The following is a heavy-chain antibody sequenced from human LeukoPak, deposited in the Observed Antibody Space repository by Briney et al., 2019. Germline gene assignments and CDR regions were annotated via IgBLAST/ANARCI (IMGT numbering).Heavy chain of an antibody. CDR2: ISYDGSNK. D-gene: IGHD6-19*01. J-gene: IGHJ4*02. CDR3: AKDIEEWLVKGGGCFDY. V-gene: IGHV3-30*18. CDR1: GFIASSNY. Sequence: HPGGPLRLSCTASGFIASSNYMSWVRQAPGKGLEWVAVISYDGSNKYYADSVKGRFTISRDNSKNTLYLQMNSLRAEDTAVYYCAKDIEEWLVKGGGCFDYWGQGTLVTVSS.